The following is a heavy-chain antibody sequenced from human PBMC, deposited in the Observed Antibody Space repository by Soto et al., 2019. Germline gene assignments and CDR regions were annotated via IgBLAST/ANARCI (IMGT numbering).Heavy chain of an antibody. Sequence: VQLVESGGTLVQPGGSLRLSCAASGFDASVNYMTWVRQAPGKGLEWVSAINNAGNTFFADSVKGRFTISRDDSKNTLYLQMNSLRVEDTAMYYCVRENYYYGMDVWGQGTAVTVSS. CDR3: VRENYYYGMDV. J-gene: IGHJ6*02. CDR2: INNAGNT. V-gene: IGHV3-66*01. CDR1: GFDASVNY.